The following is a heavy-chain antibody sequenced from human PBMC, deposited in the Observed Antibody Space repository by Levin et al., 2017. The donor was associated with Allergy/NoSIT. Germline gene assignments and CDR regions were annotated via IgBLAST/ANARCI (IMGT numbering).Heavy chain of an antibody. CDR2: IYYSGST. CDR1: GGSISSYY. V-gene: IGHV4-59*08. CDR3: ARHSSLVPAAINNWFDP. J-gene: IGHJ5*02. D-gene: IGHD2-2*02. Sequence: SSQTLSLTCTVSGGSISSYYWSWIRQPPGKGLEWIGYIYYSGSTNYNPSLKSRVTISVDTSKNQFSLKLSSVTAADTAVYYCARHSSLVPAAINNWFDPWGQGTLVTVSS.